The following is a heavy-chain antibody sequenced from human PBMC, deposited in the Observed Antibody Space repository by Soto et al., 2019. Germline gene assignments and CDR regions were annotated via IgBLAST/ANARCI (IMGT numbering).Heavy chain of an antibody. Sequence: QVHLVQSGAEVKKPGASVKVSCKGSGYAFTTYGITWVRQAPGQGLEWMGWISAHNGNTNYAQKLQGRVTVTRDTSTRRSDMELRSLRADDRAVDYCARGRDGDYWGQGAMVTVSS. CDR2: ISAHNGNT. CDR3: ARGRDGDY. V-gene: IGHV1-18*01. J-gene: IGHJ4*02. CDR1: GYAFTTYG. D-gene: IGHD6-6*01.